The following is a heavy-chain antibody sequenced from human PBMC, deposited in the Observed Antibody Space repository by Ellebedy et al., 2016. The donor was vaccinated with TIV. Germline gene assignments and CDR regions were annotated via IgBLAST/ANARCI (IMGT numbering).Heavy chain of an antibody. CDR2: IKGDGTEK. CDR1: GFTFSIYW. J-gene: IGHJ4*02. Sequence: PGGSLRLSCAASGFTFSIYWMSWVRQAPGKGLQWIANIKGDGTEKYYVDSVKGRFTISRDNAKNSPYLQMNSLRAEDTAVYYCSRHTDYALDYWGQGALVTVSS. V-gene: IGHV3-7*02. CDR3: SRHTDYALDY. D-gene: IGHD4-17*01.